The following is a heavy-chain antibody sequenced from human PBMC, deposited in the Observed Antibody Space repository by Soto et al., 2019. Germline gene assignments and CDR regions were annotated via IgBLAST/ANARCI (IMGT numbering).Heavy chain of an antibody. D-gene: IGHD1-26*01. CDR2: IIPIFGTA. CDR3: AGDWWEGGPGYAFDI. CDR1: GGTFSSYA. J-gene: IGHJ3*02. Sequence: QVQLVQSGAEVKKPGSSVKVSCKASGGTFSSYAISWVRQAPGQGLEWMGGIIPIFGTANYAQKFQGRVTNAADEPTSGVSMEFSSLRSGDTAVHYCAGDWWEGGPGYAFDIWGQGTMVIVSS. V-gene: IGHV1-69*12.